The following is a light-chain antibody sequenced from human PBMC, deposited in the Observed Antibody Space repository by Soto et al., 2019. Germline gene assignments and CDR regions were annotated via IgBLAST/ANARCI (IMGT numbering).Light chain of an antibody. Sequence: EIVMTQSPATLSVSPGESATLSCRASQSIRSHLAWYQLRPGQAPRVLIYASSTRATGVTARFRGSGSGTDFTLTISSPQSEDFAGYYCQHYNVWPGWTFGQGTKVDIK. J-gene: IGKJ1*01. CDR1: QSIRSH. CDR3: QHYNVWPGWT. CDR2: ASS. V-gene: IGKV3-15*01.